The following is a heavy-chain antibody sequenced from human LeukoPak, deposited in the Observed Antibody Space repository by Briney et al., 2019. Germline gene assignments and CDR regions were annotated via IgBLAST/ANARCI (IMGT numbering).Heavy chain of an antibody. CDR2: IYYSGST. CDR1: GGSISSYY. V-gene: IGHV4-59*01. Sequence: SETLSLTCTVSGGSISSYYWSWIRQPPGKGLEWIGYIYYSGSTNYNPSLKSRVTISVDTSKNQFSLKLSSVTAADTAVYYCARGLDWAGYYFDYWGQGTLVTVSS. D-gene: IGHD2-21*01. J-gene: IGHJ4*02. CDR3: ARGLDWAGYYFDY.